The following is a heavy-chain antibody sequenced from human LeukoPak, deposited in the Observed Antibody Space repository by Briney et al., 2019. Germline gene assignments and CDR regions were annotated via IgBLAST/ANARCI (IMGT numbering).Heavy chain of an antibody. V-gene: IGHV3-23*01. J-gene: IGHJ4*02. CDR3: ANLFCSSPRFFVAIDY. Sequence: GGSLRLSCAASGFTFSNYAMGWGRQAPGKGLVWLSTISPRGDRTYDADSVRGRFIISRDNSKNTFYLQLNSLRAEDTAVYYCANLFCSSPRFFVAIDYWGQGTLVSVSS. CDR2: ISPRGDRT. CDR1: GFTFSNYA. D-gene: IGHD2-2*01.